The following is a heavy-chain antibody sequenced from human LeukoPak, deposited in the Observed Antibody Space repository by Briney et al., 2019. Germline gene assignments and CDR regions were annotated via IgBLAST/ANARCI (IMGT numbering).Heavy chain of an antibody. J-gene: IGHJ4*02. CDR3: ARDEPLVVVPAAVPILDY. CDR2: IKQDGSEK. D-gene: IGHD2-2*02. Sequence: GGSLRLSCAASGFTFSSYWMSWVRQAPGKGLEWVANIKQDGSEKYYVDSVKGRFTISRDNAKNSLYLQMNSLRAEDTAVYYCARDEPLVVVPAAVPILDYWGQGTLVTVSS. V-gene: IGHV3-7*01. CDR1: GFTFSSYW.